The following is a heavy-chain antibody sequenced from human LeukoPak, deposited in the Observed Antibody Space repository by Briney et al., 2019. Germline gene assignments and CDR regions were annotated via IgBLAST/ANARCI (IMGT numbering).Heavy chain of an antibody. J-gene: IGHJ6*02. CDR2: IIPILGIA. V-gene: IGHV1-69*04. CDR1: GGTFSSYA. D-gene: IGHD1-1*01. Sequence: VASVKVSCKASGGTFSSYAISWVRQAPGQGLEWMGRIIPILGIANYAQKFQGRVTITADKSTSTAYMELSGLRSEDTAVYYCARERTEIVPTEVTTQFYPYYYGMDVWGQGTTVTVSS. CDR3: ARERTEIVPTEVTTQFYPYYYGMDV.